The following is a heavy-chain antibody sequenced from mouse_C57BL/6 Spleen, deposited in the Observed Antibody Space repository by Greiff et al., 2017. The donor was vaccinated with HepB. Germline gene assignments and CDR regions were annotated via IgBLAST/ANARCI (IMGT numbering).Heavy chain of an antibody. D-gene: IGHD3-2*02. CDR2: IDPSDSYT. J-gene: IGHJ3*01. Sequence: QVQLQQSGAELVKPGASVKLSCKASGYTFTSYWMQWVKQRPGQGLEWIGEIDPSDSYTNYNQKFKGKATLTVDTSSSTAYMQLSSLTSEDSAVYYCARRTAQAPFAYWGQGTLVTVSA. CDR1: GYTFTSYW. CDR3: ARRTAQAPFAY. V-gene: IGHV1-50*01.